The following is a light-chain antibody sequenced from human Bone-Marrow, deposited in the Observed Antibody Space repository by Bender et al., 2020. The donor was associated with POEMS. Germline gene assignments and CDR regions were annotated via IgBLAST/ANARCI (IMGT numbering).Light chain of an antibody. CDR3: QVWDSSSDHGV. Sequence: SYVLTQPPSVSVAPGQTARITCGGDDIGSNSVQWYQQRPGQAPVLVVHDENDRPSGIPERFSGSNSGNTATLTISRVEAGDEADYYCQVWDSSSDHGVFGGGTKLTVL. J-gene: IGLJ3*02. CDR1: DIGSNS. CDR2: DEN. V-gene: IGLV3-21*02.